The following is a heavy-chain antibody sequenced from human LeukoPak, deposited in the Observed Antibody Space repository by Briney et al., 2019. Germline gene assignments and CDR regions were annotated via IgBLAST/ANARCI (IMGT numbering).Heavy chain of an antibody. Sequence: GGSLRLSCAASGFTFRSFALNWVRQAPGKRLEWVSTISASGDGTFYAASVKGRFTVSRDNSKNTLHLQLNSLRAEDTAIYYCAKEVFDTGKAFESWGQGTLVTVSS. J-gene: IGHJ4*02. V-gene: IGHV3-23*01. CDR1: GFTFRSFA. CDR2: ISASGDGT. CDR3: AKEVFDTGKAFES. D-gene: IGHD3-10*01.